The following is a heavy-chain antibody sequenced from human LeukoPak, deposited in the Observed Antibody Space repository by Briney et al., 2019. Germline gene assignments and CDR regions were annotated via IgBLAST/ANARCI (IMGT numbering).Heavy chain of an antibody. CDR2: ISYDGSSK. CDR1: GFTFSSYA. J-gene: IGHJ4*02. Sequence: GGSLRLPCAASGFTFSSYAMHWVRQAPGKGLEWVAVISYDGSSKYYADSVKGRFTISRDNSKNTLYLQMNSLRAEDTAVYYCATPYYSSSFYYFDYWGQGTLVTVSS. D-gene: IGHD6-13*01. V-gene: IGHV3-30-3*01. CDR3: ATPYYSSSFYYFDY.